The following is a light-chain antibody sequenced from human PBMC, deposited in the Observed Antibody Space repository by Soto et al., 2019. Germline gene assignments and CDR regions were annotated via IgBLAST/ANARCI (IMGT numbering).Light chain of an antibody. CDR3: CSFAGSYTYV. Sequence: QSALTQPPSASGSPGQSVTISCTGTKSDIGVYDFVSWYQHHPGKAPRLIIYEVVQRPSGVPDRFSGSKSGNTASLTVSGLQAADEADYSCCSFAGSYTYVFGTGTKVTVL. CDR2: EVV. V-gene: IGLV2-8*01. CDR1: KSDIGVYDF. J-gene: IGLJ1*01.